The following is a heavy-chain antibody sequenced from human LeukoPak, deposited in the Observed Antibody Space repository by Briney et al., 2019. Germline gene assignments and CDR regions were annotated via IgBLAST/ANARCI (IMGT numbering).Heavy chain of an antibody. D-gene: IGHD5-12*01. CDR2: IYYSGST. CDR3: ARRVIVATIDY. V-gene: IGHV4-39*01. CDR1: GGSISSSSYY. J-gene: IGHJ4*02. Sequence: SETLSLTCTVSGGSISSSSYYWAWIRQPPGKGLEWIGSIYYSGSTYYIPSLKSRVTISADTSKNQFSLKLSSVTAADTAVYFCARRVIVATIDYWGQGTLVTVSS.